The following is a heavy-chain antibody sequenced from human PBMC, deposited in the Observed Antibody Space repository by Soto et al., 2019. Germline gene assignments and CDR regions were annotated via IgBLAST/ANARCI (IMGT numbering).Heavy chain of an antibody. CDR1: GYTFTSYG. CDR3: ARDLSGYCSSTSCYWRGFDI. Sequence: ASVKVSCKASGYTFTSYGISWVRQAPGQGLEWMGWISAYNGNTNYAQKLQGRVTMTTDTSTSTAYMELRSLRSDDTAVYYCARDLSGYCSSTSCYWRGFDIWGQGTMVTVSS. D-gene: IGHD2-2*03. V-gene: IGHV1-18*01. J-gene: IGHJ3*02. CDR2: ISAYNGNT.